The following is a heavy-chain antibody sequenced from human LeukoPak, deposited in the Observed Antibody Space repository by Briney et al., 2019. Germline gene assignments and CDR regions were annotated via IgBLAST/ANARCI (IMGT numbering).Heavy chain of an antibody. D-gene: IGHD3-10*01. V-gene: IGHV4-59*01. J-gene: IGHJ4*02. CDR2: MYYSGST. CDR1: GGSISSYY. Sequence: SETLSLTCTVSGGSISSYYWSWIRQPPGKGLEWIGHMYYSGSTNYNPSLKSRVTISKDTSKNQSSLKLTSVTAADTAVYYCARAYYGSGSYDYWGQGTLVTVSS. CDR3: ARAYYGSGSYDY.